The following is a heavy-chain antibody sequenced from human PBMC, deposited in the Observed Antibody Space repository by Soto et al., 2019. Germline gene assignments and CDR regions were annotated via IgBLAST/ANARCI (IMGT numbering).Heavy chain of an antibody. V-gene: IGHV3-64D*06. D-gene: IGHD3-9*01. CDR2: ISSDGDIT. Sequence: GGSLRLSCSASGFTFSEYSMHLVRQAPGKGLQYVSTISSDGDITYYADSVKGRFTISRDNSKNTLYLQMNSLRPEDTAVYYCVKVSTFYDILTGYYSTNFFDPWGQGTLVTVSS. CDR3: VKVSTFYDILTGYYSTNFFDP. CDR1: GFTFSEYS. J-gene: IGHJ5*02.